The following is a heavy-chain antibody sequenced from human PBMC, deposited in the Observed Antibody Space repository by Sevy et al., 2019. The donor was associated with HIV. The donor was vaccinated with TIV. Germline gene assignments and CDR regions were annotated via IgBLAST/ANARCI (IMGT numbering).Heavy chain of an antibody. Sequence: GGSLRLSCSASVFTFSSYAMHWVRQAPGKGLEYVSAISSNGGSTYYADSVKGRFTISRDNSKNTLYLQKSSLRAEDTAVYYCVKDPIAYYYDSSGLGNAFDIWGQGTMVTVS. V-gene: IGHV3-64D*06. D-gene: IGHD3-22*01. J-gene: IGHJ3*02. CDR1: VFTFSSYA. CDR2: ISSNGGST. CDR3: VKDPIAYYYDSSGLGNAFDI.